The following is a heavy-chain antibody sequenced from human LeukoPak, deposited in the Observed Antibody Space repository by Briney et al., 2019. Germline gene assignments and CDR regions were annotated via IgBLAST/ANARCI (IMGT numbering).Heavy chain of an antibody. J-gene: IGHJ6*02. V-gene: IGHV1-2*02. Sequence: GASVKVSCKASGYTFTQYYIHWVGQVPGQGREGTGWINPNNGGTKYVQNRHMTTRDTTTSPVYMELIRLRSDDTAIYYCARDLWVKGGWPRYGMDVWGQGTTVTVSS. CDR1: GYTFTQYY. D-gene: IGHD6-19*01. CDR2: INPNNGGT. CDR3: ARDLWVKGGWPRYGMDV.